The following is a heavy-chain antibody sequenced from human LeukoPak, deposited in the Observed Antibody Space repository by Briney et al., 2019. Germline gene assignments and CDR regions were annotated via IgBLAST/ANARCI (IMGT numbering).Heavy chain of an antibody. Sequence: PGGSLRLSCSASGFTFSSYAMHWVRQAPGKGREYGSAISSNGGSTYYADSVKGRFTISRDNSKNTLYLQMSSLRAEDTAVYYCVKDLSRWGYFDWVAWGQGTLVTVSS. CDR2: ISSNGGST. J-gene: IGHJ5*02. CDR3: VKDLSRWGYFDWVA. V-gene: IGHV3-64D*06. CDR1: GFTFSSYA. D-gene: IGHD3-9*01.